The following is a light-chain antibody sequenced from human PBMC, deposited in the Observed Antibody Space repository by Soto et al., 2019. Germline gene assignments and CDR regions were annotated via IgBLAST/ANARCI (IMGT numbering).Light chain of an antibody. J-gene: IGLJ1*01. CDR3: FSYVGATTYV. Sequence: QSVLTQPASVSGSPGQSITISCSGTSSNIGGYNVVSWYQQHPGKAPKVIIYEAIKRPSGVSHRFSRSISGTTVSLPISGLQDDVEADYYCFSYVGATTYVFGSGTKLTV. V-gene: IGLV2-23*01. CDR2: EAI. CDR1: SSNIGGYNV.